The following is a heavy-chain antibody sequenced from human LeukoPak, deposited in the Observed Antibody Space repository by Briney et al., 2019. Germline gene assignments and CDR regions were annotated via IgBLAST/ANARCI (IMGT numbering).Heavy chain of an antibody. D-gene: IGHD6-6*01. CDR1: GFTFSSYW. Sequence: GGSLRLSCAASGFTFSSYWMNWARQAPGKGLEWVASINHNGNVNYYVDSVKGRFTISRDNAKNTVYLQMNNLRVDDTAMYYCVGTIASRGSEYWGQGALVTVSS. CDR2: INHNGNVN. J-gene: IGHJ4*02. CDR3: VGTIASRGSEY. V-gene: IGHV3-7*01.